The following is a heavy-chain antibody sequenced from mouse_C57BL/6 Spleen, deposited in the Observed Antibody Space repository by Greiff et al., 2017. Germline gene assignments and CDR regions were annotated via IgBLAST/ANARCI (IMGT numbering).Heavy chain of an antibody. V-gene: IGHV1-26*01. Sequence: VQLQQSGPELVKPGASVKISCKASGYTFTDYYMNWVKQSHGKSLEWIGDINPNNGGTSYNQKFKGKATLTVDKSSSTAYMELRSLTSEDSAVYYCARGDPFVDYWGQGTTLTVSS. CDR3: ARGDPFVDY. CDR1: GYTFTDYY. D-gene: IGHD2-13*01. CDR2: INPNNGGT. J-gene: IGHJ2*01.